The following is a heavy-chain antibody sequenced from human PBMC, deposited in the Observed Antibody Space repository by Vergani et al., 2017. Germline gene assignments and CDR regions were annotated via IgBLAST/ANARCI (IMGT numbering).Heavy chain of an antibody. V-gene: IGHV4-59*01. Sequence: QVQLQESGPGLVKPSETLFLTCTVSGGSISSYYWSWIRQPPGKGLEWIGYIYYSGSTNYNPSLKSRVTISVDTSKNQFSLKLSSVTAADTAVYYCARTYSSSAGTMDVWGKGP. CDR2: IYYSGST. CDR1: GGSISSYY. J-gene: IGHJ6*03. D-gene: IGHD6-6*01. CDR3: ARTYSSSAGTMDV.